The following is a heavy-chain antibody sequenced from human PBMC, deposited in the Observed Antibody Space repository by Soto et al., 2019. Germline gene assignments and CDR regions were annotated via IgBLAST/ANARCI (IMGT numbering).Heavy chain of an antibody. CDR1: GYSLTELS. V-gene: IGHV1-24*01. J-gene: IGHJ3*02. CDR3: ATPAAGSDAFDI. D-gene: IGHD6-19*01. Sequence: ASVKVSCAVSGYSLTELSMHWVRQAPGKGLEWMGGFDPEDGETIYAQKFQGRVTMTEDTSTDTAYMELSSLRSEDTAVYYCATPAAGSDAFDIWGQGTMVTVSS. CDR2: FDPEDGET.